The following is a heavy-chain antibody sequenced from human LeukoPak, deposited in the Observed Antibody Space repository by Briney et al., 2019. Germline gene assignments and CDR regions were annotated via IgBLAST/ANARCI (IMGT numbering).Heavy chain of an antibody. V-gene: IGHV4-59*01. CDR3: ARSPDRDDAFDI. J-gene: IGHJ3*02. Sequence: SETLSLTCTVSGGSISSYYWSWLRQPPGKGLEWIGYIYYSGSTNYNPSLKSRVTISVDTSKNQFSLKLSSVTAADTAVYYCARSPDRDDAFDIWGQGTMVTVSS. D-gene: IGHD1-14*01. CDR1: GGSISSYY. CDR2: IYYSGST.